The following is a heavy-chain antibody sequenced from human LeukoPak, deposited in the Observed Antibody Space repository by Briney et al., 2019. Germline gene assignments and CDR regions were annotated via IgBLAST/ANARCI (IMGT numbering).Heavy chain of an antibody. CDR3: ARVNSFMYSSGWRYYFDY. CDR2: INHSGST. D-gene: IGHD6-19*01. J-gene: IGHJ4*02. V-gene: IGHV4-34*01. CDR1: GGSFSNYY. Sequence: PSETLSLTCAVYGGSFSNYYWSWIRQPPGKGLEWIGEINHSGSTNYNPSLKSRVTISVDTSKNQFSLKLSSVTAADTAVYYCARVNSFMYSSGWRYYFDYWGQGTLVTVSS.